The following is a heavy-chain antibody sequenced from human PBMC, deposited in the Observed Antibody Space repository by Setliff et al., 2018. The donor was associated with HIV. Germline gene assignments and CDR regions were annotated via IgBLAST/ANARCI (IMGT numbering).Heavy chain of an antibody. CDR1: GGSISSYC. CDR2: LNHSGNI. D-gene: IGHD3-22*01. V-gene: IGHV4-34*01. CDR3: ARGREVIRDTYYSYFYMDV. J-gene: IGHJ6*04. Sequence: SETLSLTCTVSGGSISSYCWTWIRQSPGKGLEWIGELNHSGNINQNPSLKSGFTLSVDTSKNQFSLRLNSVTAADTAVYYCARGREVIRDTYYSYFYMDVWSRGTAVTVSS.